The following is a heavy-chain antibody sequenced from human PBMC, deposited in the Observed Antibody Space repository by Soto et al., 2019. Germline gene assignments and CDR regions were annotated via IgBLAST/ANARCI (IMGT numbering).Heavy chain of an antibody. CDR1: GGSFSGYY. CDR2: INHSGST. Sequence: QVQLQQWGAGLLKPSETLSLTCAVYGGSFSGYYWSWIRQPPGKGLEWIGEINHSGSTNYNPSLKSRVTISVDTSKNQFSLKLSSVTAADTAVYYCARDKKTYYYGSGSYYNPSYYYYGMDVWGQGTTVTVSS. V-gene: IGHV4-34*01. CDR3: ARDKKTYYYGSGSYYNPSYYYYGMDV. D-gene: IGHD3-10*01. J-gene: IGHJ6*02.